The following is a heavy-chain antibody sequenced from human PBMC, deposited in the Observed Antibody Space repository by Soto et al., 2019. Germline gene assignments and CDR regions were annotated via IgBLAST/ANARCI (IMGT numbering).Heavy chain of an antibody. V-gene: IGHV1-18*01. CDR2: ISPYTGNT. Sequence: QVQLVQSRDEVKKPGASVKVSCKASGYIFVNYGIAWVRQAPGQGREWMGWISPYTGNTHSATKVQGRLTMTTDTSTSTAYMDLGSLTSDDTAVYYCVMVDNYVTPTPQDVWGQGTTVTVSS. J-gene: IGHJ6*02. CDR3: VMVDNYVTPTPQDV. D-gene: IGHD3-16*01. CDR1: GYIFVNYG.